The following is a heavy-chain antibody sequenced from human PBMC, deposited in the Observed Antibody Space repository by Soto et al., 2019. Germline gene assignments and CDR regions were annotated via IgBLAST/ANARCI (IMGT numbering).Heavy chain of an antibody. Sequence: ASETLSLTCAVYGGSFSGYYWSWIRQPPGKGLEWIGEINHSGSTNYNPSLKSRVTISVDTSKNQFSLKLSSVTAADTAVYYCARASYYDSSGYYHFDYWGQGTLVTVS. CDR1: GGSFSGYY. CDR2: INHSGST. V-gene: IGHV4-34*01. J-gene: IGHJ4*02. CDR3: ARASYYDSSGYYHFDY. D-gene: IGHD3-22*01.